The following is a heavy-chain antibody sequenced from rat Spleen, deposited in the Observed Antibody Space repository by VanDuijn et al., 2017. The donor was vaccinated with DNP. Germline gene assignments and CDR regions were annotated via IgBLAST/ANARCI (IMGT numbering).Heavy chain of an antibody. D-gene: IGHD2-1*01. Sequence: EVQLVESGGGLVQPGRSLKLSCADSGFTFSDYNMAWVRQAPKKGLEWVATISYDADSTYYRDSVKGRFTISRDNAKSTLYLQMDSLGSEDTATYFCARHTYDYAMDAWGQGTSVTVSS. CDR3: ARHTYDYAMDA. CDR2: ISYDADST. J-gene: IGHJ4*01. V-gene: IGHV5-7*01. CDR1: GFTFSDYN.